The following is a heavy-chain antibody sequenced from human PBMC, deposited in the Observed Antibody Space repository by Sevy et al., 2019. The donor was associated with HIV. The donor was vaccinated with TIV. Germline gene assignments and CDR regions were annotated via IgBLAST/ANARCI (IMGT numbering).Heavy chain of an antibody. V-gene: IGHV4-30-4*01. CDR1: GGSISSSDSY. CDR3: ANKRGYSHGPFDY. Sequence: SETLSLTCTVSGGSISSSDSYWSWIRQPPGKVLEWIGYIHFSGGTYYNPFLKSRVAMSVDTSERQFSLRLSFMTAADTAVYYCANKRGYSHGPFDYWGQGALVTVSS. J-gene: IGHJ4*02. CDR2: IHFSGGT. D-gene: IGHD5-12*01.